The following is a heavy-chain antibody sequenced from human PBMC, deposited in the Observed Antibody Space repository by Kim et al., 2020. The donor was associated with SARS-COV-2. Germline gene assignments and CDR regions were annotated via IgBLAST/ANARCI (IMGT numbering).Heavy chain of an antibody. CDR2: ISSSSSYT. CDR1: GFTFSDYY. D-gene: IGHD3-10*01. CDR3: AREGAGSGSYYPFDY. J-gene: IGHJ4*02. V-gene: IGHV3-11*05. Sequence: GGSLRLSCAASGFTFSDYYMSWIRQAPGKGLEWVSYISSSSSYTNYADSVKGRFTISRDNAKNSLYLQMNSLRAEDTAVYYCAREGAGSGSYYPFDYWGQGTLVTVSS.